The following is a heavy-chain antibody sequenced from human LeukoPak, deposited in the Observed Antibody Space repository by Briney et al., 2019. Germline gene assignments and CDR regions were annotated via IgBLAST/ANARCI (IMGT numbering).Heavy chain of an antibody. V-gene: IGHV4-38-2*02. CDR1: GYSISSGYY. CDR3: ARAPHTTVIRGVTNWFNP. D-gene: IGHD3-10*01. J-gene: IGHJ5*02. Sequence: PSETLSLTCTVSGYSISSGYYWGWIRQPPGKGLEWIGSIYHSGSTYYNPSLKSRVTISVDTSKNQFSLKLSSVTAADTAVYYCARAPHTTVIRGVTNWFNPWSQGTLVTVSS. CDR2: IYHSGST.